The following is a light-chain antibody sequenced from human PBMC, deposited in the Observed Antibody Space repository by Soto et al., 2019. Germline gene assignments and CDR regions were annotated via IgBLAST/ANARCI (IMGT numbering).Light chain of an antibody. V-gene: IGLV1-44*01. CDR3: AAWDDSLNGRV. CDR1: SSNIGSNA. Sequence: SVLTQPPSASGTPGQRVTISCSGSSSNIGSNAVNWYQQLPGTAPNLLIYSNSQRPSGVPDRFSGSKSGTSASLAISGLQSEDEADYYCAAWDDSLNGRVFGGGTKLTVL. J-gene: IGLJ3*02. CDR2: SNS.